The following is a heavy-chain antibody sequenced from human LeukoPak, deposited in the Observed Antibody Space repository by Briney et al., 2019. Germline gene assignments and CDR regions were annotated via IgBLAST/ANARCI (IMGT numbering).Heavy chain of an antibody. Sequence: RSLRLSCAASGFTFGPYALNWIRLAPGKGQQWVAYISWDSSTIHYSDSVRGRFTISRDNAKNSLYLQMNSLRVEDTAVYYCARDADGNTDHWGQGTLVTVSS. CDR3: ARDADGNTDH. V-gene: IGHV3-48*04. CDR1: GFTFGPYA. CDR2: ISWDSSTI. J-gene: IGHJ4*02.